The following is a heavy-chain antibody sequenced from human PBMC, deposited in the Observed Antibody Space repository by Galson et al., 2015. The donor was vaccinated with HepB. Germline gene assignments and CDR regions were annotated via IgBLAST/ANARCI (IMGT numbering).Heavy chain of an antibody. V-gene: IGHV1-46*03. CDR2: INPSDGST. CDR1: GYTFTTYF. CDR3: TRWGMTTPLDY. Sequence: SVKVSCKASGYTFTTYFMHWVRQAPGHGLEWMGVINPSDGSTTYAQKFRGRVTMARDTSTSTAYMELSSLRSEDTALYYCTRWGMTTPLDYWGQGTLVTVSS. D-gene: IGHD4-11*01. J-gene: IGHJ4*02.